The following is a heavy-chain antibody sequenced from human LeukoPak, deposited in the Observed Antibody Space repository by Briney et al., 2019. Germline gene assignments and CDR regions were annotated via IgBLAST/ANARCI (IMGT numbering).Heavy chain of an antibody. V-gene: IGHV4-59*01. Sequence: PSETLSLTCTVSGGSINDYSWGWIRQPPGKGLEWIGYIYYTGSTNYNPSLKSRVSISVDTSKNHSSLNLRSVTAADTAVYYCARVAKDGYSYGYVDYWGQGTLVTVSS. D-gene: IGHD5-18*01. J-gene: IGHJ4*02. CDR2: IYYTGST. CDR1: GGSINDYS. CDR3: ARVAKDGYSYGYVDY.